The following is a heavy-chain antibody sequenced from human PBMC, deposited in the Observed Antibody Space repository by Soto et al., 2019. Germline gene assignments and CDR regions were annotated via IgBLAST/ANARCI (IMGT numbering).Heavy chain of an antibody. CDR1: GDSVSNDNYY. CDR2: IYYSGTT. CDR3: ARSQRGRTAFTFDY. V-gene: IGHV4-61*01. J-gene: IGHJ4*02. D-gene: IGHD3-16*01. Sequence: SETLSLTCAVSGDSVSNDNYYWSWIRQPPGKGLEWIGYIYYSGTTNYNSYLKSRLSLSVDMSKNQFSLKLASVTAADTAVYFCARSQRGRTAFTFDYWGQGALVTAPQ.